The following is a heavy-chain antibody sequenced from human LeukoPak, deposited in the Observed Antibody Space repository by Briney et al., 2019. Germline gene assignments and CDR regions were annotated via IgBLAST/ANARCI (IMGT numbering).Heavy chain of an antibody. V-gene: IGHV3-21*01. CDR2: ISSSSSYI. Sequence: GGSLRLSCGAYGFTFSSYSMNWVRQAPGKGLEWVSSISSSSSYIYYADSVKGRFTISRDNAKNSLYLQMNSLRAEDTAVYYCASPSSRSTATYGDYSYWGQGTLVTVSS. J-gene: IGHJ4*02. D-gene: IGHD4-17*01. CDR1: GFTFSSYS. CDR3: ASPSSRSTATYGDYSY.